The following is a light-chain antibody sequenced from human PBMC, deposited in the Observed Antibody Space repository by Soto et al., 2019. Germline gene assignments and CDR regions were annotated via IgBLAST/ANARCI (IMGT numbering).Light chain of an antibody. Sequence: EIVMTQSPATLSVSPGERATLSCRASQSVNSKIAWYQQKPRQAPRLLIYGASTRATGIPARFSGSGSGIEFILTIFSLQSEDFAVYYCQQYEHLKTFGQGTKVDIK. V-gene: IGKV3-15*01. CDR3: QQYEHLKT. J-gene: IGKJ1*01. CDR2: GAS. CDR1: QSVNSK.